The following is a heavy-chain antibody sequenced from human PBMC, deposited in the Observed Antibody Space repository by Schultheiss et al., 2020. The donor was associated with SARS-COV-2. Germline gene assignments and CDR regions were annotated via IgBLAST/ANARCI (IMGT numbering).Heavy chain of an antibody. D-gene: IGHD1-7*01. V-gene: IGHV2-5*08. CDR1: GFSLSTSGMC. Sequence: SGPTLVKPTQTLTLTCTFSGFSLSTSGMCVSWIRQPPGKALEWLALIDWDDDKRYSPSLKSRLTITKDTSKNQVVLTMTNMDPVDTATYYCAHRNWNYEVDPWGQGTLVTVSS. CDR2: IDWDDDK. J-gene: IGHJ5*02. CDR3: AHRNWNYEVDP.